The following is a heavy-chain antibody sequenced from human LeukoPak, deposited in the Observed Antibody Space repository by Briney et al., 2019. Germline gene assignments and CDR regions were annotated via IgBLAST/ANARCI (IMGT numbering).Heavy chain of an antibody. D-gene: IGHD2-15*01. J-gene: IGHJ4*02. V-gene: IGHV3-13*01. Sequence: GGSLRLSCAASGFTFSNYDMHWVRQATGKGLEWVSGIGTAGDIYYPGSVKGRFTISRDNAKKSLYLQMNSPTADDTAMYYCARHKSIGGYDKWGQGTLVTVSS. CDR3: ARHKSIGGYDK. CDR2: IGTAGDI. CDR1: GFTFSNYD.